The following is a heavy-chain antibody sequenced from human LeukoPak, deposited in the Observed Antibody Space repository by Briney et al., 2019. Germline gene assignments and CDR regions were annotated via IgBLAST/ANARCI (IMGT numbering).Heavy chain of an antibody. Sequence: PGGSLRLSCSASGFTFSTYAMHRVRQAPGKGLEYVSAISNNGDSTYYADSVKGRFTISRDNAKNSLYLQMNSLRAEDTAVYYCARRGDSSGYYFDYWGQGTLVTVSS. D-gene: IGHD3-22*01. CDR2: ISNNGDST. V-gene: IGHV3-64*04. J-gene: IGHJ4*02. CDR1: GFTFSTYA. CDR3: ARRGDSSGYYFDY.